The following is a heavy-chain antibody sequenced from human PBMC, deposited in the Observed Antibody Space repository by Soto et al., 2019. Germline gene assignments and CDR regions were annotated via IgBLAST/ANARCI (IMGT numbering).Heavy chain of an antibody. Sequence: QVQLQESGPGLVKPSETLSLTCTVSGGSVSSGSYYWSWIRQPPGKGLEWIGYIYYSGSTNYNPPLKSRVTISVDTSKNQFSLKLSSVTAADTAVYYCARDRLYYDILTGYYAYNWFDPWGQGTLVTVSS. D-gene: IGHD3-9*01. J-gene: IGHJ5*02. CDR3: ARDRLYYDILTGYYAYNWFDP. CDR2: IYYSGST. V-gene: IGHV4-61*01. CDR1: GGSVSSGSYY.